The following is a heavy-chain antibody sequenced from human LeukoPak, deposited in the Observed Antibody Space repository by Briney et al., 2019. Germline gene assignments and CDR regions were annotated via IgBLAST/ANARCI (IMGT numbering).Heavy chain of an antibody. J-gene: IGHJ3*02. Sequence: SETLSLTCAVYDESFSGYYCSWIRQPPRKGLEWIGEIDHSGSTNYNPSLQSRVTISVDTSKNQFSLKVSSVSAADTAAYYCARGNRPYGEHEAFDIWGHGTTVTVSP. V-gene: IGHV4-34*01. CDR1: DESFSGYY. CDR2: IDHSGST. D-gene: IGHD3-10*01. CDR3: ARGNRPYGEHEAFDI.